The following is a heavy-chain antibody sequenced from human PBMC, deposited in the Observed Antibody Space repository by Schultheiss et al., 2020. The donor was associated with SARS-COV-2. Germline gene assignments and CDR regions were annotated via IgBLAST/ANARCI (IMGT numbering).Heavy chain of an antibody. CDR2: ISSSSSYI. D-gene: IGHD3-16*02. Sequence: GGSLRLSCAASGFTFSSYSMNWVRQAPGKGLEWVSSISSSSSYIYYADSVKGRFTISRDNAKNSLYLQMNSLRAEDTAVYYCARDRGTYYDYVCGSDRYLYYYGMDVWGQGTTVTVSS. CDR3: ARDRGTYYDYVCGSDRYLYYYGMDV. CDR1: GFTFSSYS. J-gene: IGHJ6*02. V-gene: IGHV3-21*01.